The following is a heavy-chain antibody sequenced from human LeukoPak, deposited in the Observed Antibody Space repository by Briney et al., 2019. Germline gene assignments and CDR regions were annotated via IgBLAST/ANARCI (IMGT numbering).Heavy chain of an antibody. CDR1: GYTFTSYY. D-gene: IGHD4-17*01. CDR3: ARDLRWPVTTLFDY. CDR2: INPSAGST. J-gene: IGHJ4*02. V-gene: IGHV1-46*01. Sequence: ASVKVSCKASGYTFTSYYMHWVRQAPGQGLEWMGIINPSAGSTNYAQKFQGRVTMTRDTSTITLYMELSSLRSEDTAVYYCARDLRWPVTTLFDYWGQGTLVTVSS.